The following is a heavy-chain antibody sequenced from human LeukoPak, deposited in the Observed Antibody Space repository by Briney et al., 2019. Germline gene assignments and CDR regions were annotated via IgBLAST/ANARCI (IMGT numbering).Heavy chain of an antibody. CDR2: ISSRSSYT. D-gene: IGHD6-13*01. V-gene: IGHV3-11*05. CDR1: GFTFSDYY. CDR3: ARDSIAAAGTGAFDI. J-gene: IGHJ3*02. Sequence: NPGGSLRLFCAASGFTFSDYYMIWTRHAPGKGLEWVSCISSRSSYTSYADSVKGRFTISRHNAKHSVYLQMNSLRAEDTAVYYCARDSIAAAGTGAFDIWGQGTMVTVSS.